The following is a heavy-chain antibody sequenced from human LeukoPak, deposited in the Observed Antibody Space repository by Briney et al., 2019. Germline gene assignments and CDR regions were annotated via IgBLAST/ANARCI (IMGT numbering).Heavy chain of an antibody. V-gene: IGHV3-21*01. CDR3: ARDRRGYSYGLDY. Sequence: GGSLRLSCAASGFTFSSYSMNWVRQAPGKGLEWVSCISSTSSYIYYADSVKGRFTISRDNTKNSLYLRMNSLRAEDTAVYYCARDRRGYSYGLDYWGQGTLTTVSS. CDR2: ISSTSSYI. J-gene: IGHJ4*02. CDR1: GFTFSSYS. D-gene: IGHD5-18*01.